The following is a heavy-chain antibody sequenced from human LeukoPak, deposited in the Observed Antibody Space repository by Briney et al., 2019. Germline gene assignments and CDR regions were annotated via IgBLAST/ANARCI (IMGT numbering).Heavy chain of an antibody. V-gene: IGHV1-18*04. CDR3: ARDGLLWFGELPNPCDY. Sequence: ASVKVSCKASGYAFTSYGISWVRQAPGQGLEWMGWISAYNGKTNYAQKIQGRVTMTTDTSTSTAYMELRSLRSDDTAVYYCARDGLLWFGELPNPCDYWGQGTLVTVSS. D-gene: IGHD3-10*01. J-gene: IGHJ4*02. CDR2: ISAYNGKT. CDR1: GYAFTSYG.